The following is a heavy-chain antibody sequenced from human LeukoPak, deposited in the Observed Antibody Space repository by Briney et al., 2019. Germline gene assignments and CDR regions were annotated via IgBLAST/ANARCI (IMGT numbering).Heavy chain of an antibody. D-gene: IGHD4-11*01. CDR1: GGSISSSSYY. V-gene: IGHV4-61*01. CDR3: ARVVSNYGGYCYYYMDV. J-gene: IGHJ6*03. CDR2: IYYSGST. Sequence: SETLSLTCTVSGGSISSSSYYWSWIRQPPGKGLEWIGYIYYSGSTNYNPSLKSRVTISVDTSKNQFSLKLSSVTAADTAVYYCARVVSNYGGYCYYYMDVWGKGTTVTVSS.